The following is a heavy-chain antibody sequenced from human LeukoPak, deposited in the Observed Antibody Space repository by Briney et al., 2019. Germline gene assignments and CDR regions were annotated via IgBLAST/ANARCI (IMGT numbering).Heavy chain of an antibody. CDR1: GFSLSTSGVA. V-gene: IGHV2-5*01. CDR3: AHSAPMAPFDY. J-gene: IGHJ4*02. D-gene: IGHD3-10*01. CDR2: IYWNDDN. Sequence: SSPTLLKPTQTLTLTCTFSGFSLSTSGVAVGWIRQPPVKALEWLALIYWNDDNRYSPSLKSRLTITKDTSKTQVVLTMTNMDPVDTATYYCAHSAPMAPFDYWGQGTLVTVSS.